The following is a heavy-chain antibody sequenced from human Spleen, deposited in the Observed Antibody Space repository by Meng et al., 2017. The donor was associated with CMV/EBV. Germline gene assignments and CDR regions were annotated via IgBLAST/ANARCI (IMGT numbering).Heavy chain of an antibody. CDR3: AKGDISGYMAADY. Sequence: GGSLRLSCAASGFTFSDYAMHWVRQPPGKGLEWVSLIGWDGGSTYYADSVKGRFTISRDNSKNSLYLQMNSLRAEDTALYYCAKGDISGYMAADYWGQGTLVTVSS. V-gene: IGHV3-43D*03. D-gene: IGHD3-22*01. J-gene: IGHJ4*02. CDR1: GFTFSDYA. CDR2: IGWDGGST.